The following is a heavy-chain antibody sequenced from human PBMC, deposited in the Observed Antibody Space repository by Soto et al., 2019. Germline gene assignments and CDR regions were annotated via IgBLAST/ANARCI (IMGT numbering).Heavy chain of an antibody. CDR2: IYYSGSS. CDR3: ARDGDYFGSGSPPLLSK. CDR1: GGSITSGGYC. V-gene: IGHV4-31*03. D-gene: IGHD3-10*01. J-gene: IGHJ4*02. Sequence: SETLSVTCTVSGGSITSGGYCWTWKKQHPVKGLEWMGHIYYSGSSSYNPSLKSRLTISIDTSKNQFSLKLTSVTAADMAVYYCARDGDYFGSGSPPLLSKWGQGTLVTVSS.